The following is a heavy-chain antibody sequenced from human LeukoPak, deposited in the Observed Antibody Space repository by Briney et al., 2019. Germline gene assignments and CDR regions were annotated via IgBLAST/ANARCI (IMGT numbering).Heavy chain of an antibody. Sequence: PGGSLRLSCAVSGFTVSSNFMSWVRQAPGKGPEWVSVIYTSGITYYADSVRGRFTISRDNSKNTLYLQMDSLTAEDTAVYYCAREDAGGTYSFDYWGRGTLVAVSS. CDR1: GFTVSSNF. CDR3: AREDAGGTYSFDY. CDR2: IYTSGIT. D-gene: IGHD1-26*01. J-gene: IGHJ4*02. V-gene: IGHV3-66*01.